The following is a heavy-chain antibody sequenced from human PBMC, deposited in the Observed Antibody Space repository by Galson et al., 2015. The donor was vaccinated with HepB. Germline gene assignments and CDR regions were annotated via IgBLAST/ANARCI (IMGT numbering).Heavy chain of an antibody. Sequence: SVKVSCKASGYMFTTYFMHWVRQAPGQGLEWMGIIHPNGDSTTFARKFQGRVTMTSDTSTSTVFMELNSLRSEDTGIYFCARSLRSGFFGDFDYWGQGTVVTVSS. CDR3: ARSLRSGFFGDFDY. J-gene: IGHJ4*02. CDR2: IHPNGDST. V-gene: IGHV1-46*01. CDR1: GYMFTTYF. D-gene: IGHD3-3*01.